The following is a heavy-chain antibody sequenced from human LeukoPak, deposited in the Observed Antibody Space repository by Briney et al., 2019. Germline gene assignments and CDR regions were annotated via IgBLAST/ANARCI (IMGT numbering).Heavy chain of an antibody. D-gene: IGHD6-13*01. J-gene: IGHJ4*02. Sequence: GGSLRLSCAASGFTFSSYAMHWVRQAPGKGLEWVAVISYDGSNKYYADSVKGRFTISRDNSKNTLYLQMNSQRAEDTAVYYCARGSAAAVFGYFDYWGQGTLVTVSS. CDR3: ARGSAAAVFGYFDY. CDR1: GFTFSSYA. V-gene: IGHV3-30*04. CDR2: ISYDGSNK.